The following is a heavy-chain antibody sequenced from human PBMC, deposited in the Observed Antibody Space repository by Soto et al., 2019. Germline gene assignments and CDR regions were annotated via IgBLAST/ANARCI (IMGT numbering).Heavy chain of an antibody. Sequence: SETLSLTCTVSGGSISSSSYYWGWIRQPPGKGLEWIGSIYYSGSTYYNPSLKSRVTISVDTSKNQFSLKLSSVTAADTAVYYCARHVLGYGYSGYGLYYFDYWGQGTLVTVSS. CDR2: IYYSGST. J-gene: IGHJ4*02. CDR1: GGSISSSSYY. CDR3: ARHVLGYGYSGYGLYYFDY. D-gene: IGHD5-12*01. V-gene: IGHV4-39*01.